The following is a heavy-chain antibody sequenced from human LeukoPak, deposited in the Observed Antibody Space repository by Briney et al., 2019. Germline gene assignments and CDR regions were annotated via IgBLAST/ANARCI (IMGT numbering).Heavy chain of an antibody. CDR3: AKDRSCINDVRHGDFDY. CDR2: IRGDGGST. Sequence: RGFLRLSCAASGFIFSSYAMSWVRQAPGKGLEWVSTIRGDGGSTYYGHSVKGRFPISRDNSKNTVYLQMNSLRAEDTAVYYCAKDRSCINDVRHGDFDYWGQGTLVTVSS. D-gene: IGHD2-8*01. J-gene: IGHJ4*02. CDR1: GFIFSSYA. V-gene: IGHV3-23*01.